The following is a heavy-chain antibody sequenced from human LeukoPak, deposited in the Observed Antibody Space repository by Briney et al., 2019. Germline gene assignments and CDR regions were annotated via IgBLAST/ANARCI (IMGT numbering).Heavy chain of an antibody. D-gene: IGHD3-10*02. Sequence: GGSLRLSCEAPGFTFTSYAMTWGRQAPGKGLEWVSSIGSDNKPHYSESVKGRFAISRDNSKSMLFLQLNSLRAEDTALYYCASGLHYYVAMDVWGQGTTVTVSS. J-gene: IGHJ6*02. CDR2: IGSDNKP. V-gene: IGHV3-23*05. CDR1: GFTFTSYA. CDR3: ASGLHYYVAMDV.